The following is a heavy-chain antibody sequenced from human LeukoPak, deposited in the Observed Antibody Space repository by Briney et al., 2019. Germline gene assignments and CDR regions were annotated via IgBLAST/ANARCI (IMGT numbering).Heavy chain of an antibody. D-gene: IGHD1-26*01. Sequence: GGSLRLSCAASGFTFSSYSMNWVRQAPGKGLEWVSSISSSCSYIYYADSVKGRFTISRDNAKNSLYLQMNSLRAEDTAVYYCARDRWEPLTVFDYWGQGTLATVSS. V-gene: IGHV3-21*01. CDR3: ARDRWEPLTVFDY. CDR1: GFTFSSYS. J-gene: IGHJ4*02. CDR2: ISSSCSYI.